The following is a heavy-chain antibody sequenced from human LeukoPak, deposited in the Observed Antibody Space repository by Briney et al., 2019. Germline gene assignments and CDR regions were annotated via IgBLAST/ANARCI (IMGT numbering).Heavy chain of an antibody. V-gene: IGHV3-7*01. J-gene: IGHJ5*02. CDR3: ARHDYGDYVWENGFDP. CDR2: IKQDGGEK. CDR1: GFTFSTYE. Sequence: GGSLRLSCAASGFTFSTYEMNWVRQAPGKGLEWVANIKQDGGEKYYVDSVQGRFTISRDNAKSSLYLQMNSLRAEDTAVYYCARHDYGDYVWENGFDPWGQGTLVTVSS. D-gene: IGHD4-17*01.